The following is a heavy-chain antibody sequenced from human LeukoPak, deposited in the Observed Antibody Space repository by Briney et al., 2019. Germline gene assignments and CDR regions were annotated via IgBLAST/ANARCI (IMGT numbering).Heavy chain of an antibody. CDR2: IIPIFGTA. D-gene: IGHD1-26*01. CDR1: GGTFSSYA. V-gene: IGHV1-69*13. Sequence: SVKVSCTASGGTFSSYAISWVRQAPGQGLEWMGGIIPIFGTANYAQKFQGRVTITADESTSTAYMELSSLRSEDTAVYYCAREGILSGSYYYYYGMDVWGQGTTVTVSS. J-gene: IGHJ6*02. CDR3: AREGILSGSYYYYYGMDV.